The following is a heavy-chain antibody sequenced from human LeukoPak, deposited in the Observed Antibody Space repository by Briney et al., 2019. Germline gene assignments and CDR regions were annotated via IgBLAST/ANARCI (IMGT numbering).Heavy chain of an antibody. CDR2: IYYSGST. J-gene: IGHJ6*03. Sequence: SSETLSLTCTVSGGSISSSSYYWGWIRQPPGKGLEWIGSIYYSGSTYYNPSLKSRVTISVDTSKNQFSLKLSSVTAADTAVYYCARCNSGYYGYYYMDVWGKGTTVTISS. D-gene: IGHD3-22*01. CDR1: GGSISSSSYY. V-gene: IGHV4-39*07. CDR3: ARCNSGYYGYYYMDV.